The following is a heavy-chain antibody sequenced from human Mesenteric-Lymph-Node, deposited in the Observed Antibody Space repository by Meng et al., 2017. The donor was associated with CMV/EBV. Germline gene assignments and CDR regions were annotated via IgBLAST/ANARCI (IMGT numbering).Heavy chain of an antibody. Sequence: VKVSCKASGYTFTGYYMHWVRQAPGQGLEWMGWINPNSGGTNYAQKFQGRVTMTRDTSISTAYMELSRLRSDDTAVYYCARDSIAVAPFDYWGQGTLVTVSS. CDR3: ARDSIAVAPFDY. V-gene: IGHV1-2*02. D-gene: IGHD6-19*01. CDR2: INPNSGGT. CDR1: GYTFTGYY. J-gene: IGHJ4*02.